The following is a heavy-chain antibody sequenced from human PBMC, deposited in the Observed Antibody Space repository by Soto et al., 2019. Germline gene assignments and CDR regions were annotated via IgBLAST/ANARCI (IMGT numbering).Heavy chain of an antibody. CDR3: AREGVGPDYGESFDY. D-gene: IGHD4-17*01. Sequence: EVQLVESGGGLVKAGGSLRLSCAASGFTFSSYIMNWVRQAPGRGLEWVSSIDASSRYIYYADSMKGRFTVSRDNAKNSLFLQINSLRDEDTADYYCAREGVGPDYGESFDYWGQGTLLTVSS. CDR2: IDASSRYI. CDR1: GFTFSSYI. V-gene: IGHV3-21*02. J-gene: IGHJ4*02.